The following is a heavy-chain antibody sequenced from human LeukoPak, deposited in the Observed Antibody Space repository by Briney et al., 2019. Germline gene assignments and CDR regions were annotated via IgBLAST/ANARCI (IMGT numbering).Heavy chain of an antibody. CDR1: GGSISSSSYY. CDR2: IYSSGST. Sequence: PSETLSLTCTVSGGSISSSSYYWGWIRQPPGKGLEWIGSIYSSGSTYYNPSLKSRVAISVDTSKNQFSLKLSSVNAADTAVYYCAGPSIAARLVYWGQGTLVTVSS. CDR3: AGPSIAARLVY. V-gene: IGHV4-39*01. J-gene: IGHJ4*02. D-gene: IGHD6-6*01.